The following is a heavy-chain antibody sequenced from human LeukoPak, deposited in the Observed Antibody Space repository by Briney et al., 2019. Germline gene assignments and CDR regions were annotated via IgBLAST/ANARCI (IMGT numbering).Heavy chain of an antibody. CDR1: GFTCSSYA. CDR3: AKGGRKGVDY. CDR2: ISGSGGST. V-gene: IGHV3-23*01. D-gene: IGHD3-16*01. J-gene: IGHJ4*02. Sequence: GGSLRLSCAASGFTCSSYAMSWVRQAPGKGLEWVSAISGSGGSTYYADSVKGRFTISRDNSKNTLYLQMNSLRAQDTAVYYCAKGGRKGVDYWGQGTLVTVSS.